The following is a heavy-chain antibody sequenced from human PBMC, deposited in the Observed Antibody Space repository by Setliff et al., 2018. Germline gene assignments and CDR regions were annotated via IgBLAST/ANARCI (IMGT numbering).Heavy chain of an antibody. V-gene: IGHV4-61*10. CDR1: GGAFSSGSYY. CDR2: IHHSGST. D-gene: IGHD3-22*01. J-gene: IGHJ6*03. Sequence: PSETLSLTCTVSGGAFSSGSYYWSWIRQPAGKGLEWIGFIHHSGSTHYNPSLKSRVTISVDTSKNQFSLKLSSVTAADTAVYYCARRSPAYYSDSSGYFYDTSPYMDVWGKGTTVTVSS. CDR3: ARRSPAYYSDSSGYFYDTSPYMDV.